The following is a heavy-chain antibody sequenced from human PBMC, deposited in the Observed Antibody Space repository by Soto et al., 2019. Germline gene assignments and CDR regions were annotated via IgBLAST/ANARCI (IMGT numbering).Heavy chain of an antibody. J-gene: IGHJ4*02. CDR1: GYTFTSYG. CDR2: ISAYNGNT. Sequence: ASVKVSCKASGYTFTSYGISWVRQAPGQGLEWMGWISAYNGNTNYAQKLQGRVTMTTDTSTSTAYMELGSLRSDDTAVYYCARPKYCSGGSCYYFDYWGQGTLVTVSS. CDR3: ARPKYCSGGSCYYFDY. D-gene: IGHD2-15*01. V-gene: IGHV1-18*01.